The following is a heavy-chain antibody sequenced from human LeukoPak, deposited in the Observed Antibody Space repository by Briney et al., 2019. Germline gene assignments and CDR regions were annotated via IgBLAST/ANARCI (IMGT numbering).Heavy chain of an antibody. CDR3: ARDPPLIYGDYVDYYYGMDV. V-gene: IGHV3-48*04. J-gene: IGHJ6*02. CDR1: GFTFSNYS. D-gene: IGHD4-17*01. CDR2: ISSSSTI. Sequence: PGGSLRLSCAASGFTFSNYSINWVRQAPGKGLEWVSYISSSSTIYYADSVKGRFTISRDNAKNSLYLQMNSLRAEDTAVYYCARDPPLIYGDYVDYYYGMDVWGQGTTVTVSS.